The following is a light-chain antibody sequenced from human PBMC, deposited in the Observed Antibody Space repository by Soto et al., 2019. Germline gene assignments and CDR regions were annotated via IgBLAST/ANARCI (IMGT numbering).Light chain of an antibody. CDR3: QQYNNWPHT. CDR2: GAS. Sequence: EVVLTQSPATLSVSPGERATLSCRASQTVSRSLAWYQQKPGQAPRLLIYGASTRATGIPGRFSGSGSGTDFTLTISSLQSEDFAVYYCQQYNNWPHTFGQGTKVDIK. CDR1: QTVSRS. V-gene: IGKV3-15*01. J-gene: IGKJ2*01.